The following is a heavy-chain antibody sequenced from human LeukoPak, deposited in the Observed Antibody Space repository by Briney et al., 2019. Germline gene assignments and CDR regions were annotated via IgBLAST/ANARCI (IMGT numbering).Heavy chain of an antibody. CDR2: ISYDGSNK. V-gene: IGHV3-30-3*01. J-gene: IGHJ4*02. CDR3: ARDRSLRIVGAIDY. Sequence: GGSLRLSCAASGFTFSSYAMHWVRQAPGKGLEWVAVISYDGSNKYYADSVKGRFTISRDNSKNTLYLQMNSLRAEDTAVYYCARDRSLRIVGAIDYWGQGTLVTVSS. CDR1: GFTFSSYA. D-gene: IGHD1-26*01.